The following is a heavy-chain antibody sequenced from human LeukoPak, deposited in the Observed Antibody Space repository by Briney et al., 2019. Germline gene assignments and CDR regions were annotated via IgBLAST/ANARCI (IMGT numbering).Heavy chain of an antibody. Sequence: PSETLSLTCTVSGGSVTSYYYWAWIRQPPGKGLEWIGGTYFSGTTWYNPSLKSRLTISLDASQNQFSLKLSSVTAADTAVYYCARVHCSSTSCVNWYFDLWGRGTLVTVSS. CDR2: TYFSGTT. CDR3: ARVHCSSTSCVNWYFDL. J-gene: IGHJ2*01. D-gene: IGHD2-2*01. V-gene: IGHV4-39*07. CDR1: GGSVTSYYY.